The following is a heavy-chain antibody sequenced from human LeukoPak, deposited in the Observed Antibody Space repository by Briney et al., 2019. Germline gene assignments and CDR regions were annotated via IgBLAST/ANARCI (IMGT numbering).Heavy chain of an antibody. CDR1: GVSISSSNSY. Sequence: SETLSLTCTVSGVSISSSNSYWGWIRQPPGKGLEWIGSIYYTGNTYYNASLKSRVTISIDTSKNHFSLKLTSVTAADTAVYYCARAPWAYGNYVHAFDIWGQGTMVAVSS. CDR3: ARAPWAYGNYVHAFDI. V-gene: IGHV4-39*02. D-gene: IGHD4-11*01. J-gene: IGHJ3*02. CDR2: IYYTGNT.